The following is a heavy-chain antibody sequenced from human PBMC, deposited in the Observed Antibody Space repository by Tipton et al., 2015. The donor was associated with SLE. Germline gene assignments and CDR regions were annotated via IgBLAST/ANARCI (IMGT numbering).Heavy chain of an antibody. CDR3: AVGYCSSVSCQREYFQH. CDR1: GYSISSGYY. D-gene: IGHD2-2*01. V-gene: IGHV4-38-2*02. J-gene: IGHJ1*01. Sequence: TPSLTCTVSGYSISSGYYWGWIRQPPGKGLEWIGTIYHSGSIYYNPSLKSRVTISVDTSKNQFSLKLNPVTAADTAVYYCAVGYCSSVSCQREYFQHWGQGTLVTVSS. CDR2: IYHSGSI.